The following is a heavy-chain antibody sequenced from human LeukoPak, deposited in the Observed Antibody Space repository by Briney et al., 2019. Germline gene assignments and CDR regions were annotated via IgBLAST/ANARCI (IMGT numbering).Heavy chain of an antibody. CDR3: AKDLVYLGYCSSTSCYAYAIDI. CDR1: GFTFSSYG. Sequence: PGRSLRLSCAASGFTFSSYGMHWGRQAPGKGLEWVAVISYDGSNKYYADSVKGRFTISRDNSKNTLYLQMNSLRAEDTAVYYCAKDLVYLGYCSSTSCYAYAIDIWGQGTMVTVSS. D-gene: IGHD2-2*01. V-gene: IGHV3-30*18. J-gene: IGHJ3*02. CDR2: ISYDGSNK.